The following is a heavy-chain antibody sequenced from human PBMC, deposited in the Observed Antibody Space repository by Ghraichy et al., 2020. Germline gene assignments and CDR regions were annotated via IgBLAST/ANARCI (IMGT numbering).Heavy chain of an antibody. Sequence: GESLRLSCAASGFTFSNYWMHWVRQAPGKGLVWVSRINNDGRSTSYADSVKGRFTISRDNAKNTLYLQMNNLRAEDTATYYCAREGYDSDGNDYWGQGTLVTVSS. J-gene: IGHJ4*02. CDR1: GFTFSNYW. CDR3: AREGYDSDGNDY. CDR2: INNDGRST. D-gene: IGHD3-22*01. V-gene: IGHV3-74*01.